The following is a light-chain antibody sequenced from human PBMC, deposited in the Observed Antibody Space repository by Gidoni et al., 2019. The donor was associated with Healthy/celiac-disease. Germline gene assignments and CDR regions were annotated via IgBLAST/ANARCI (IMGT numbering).Light chain of an antibody. CDR1: QSVSSSY. J-gene: IGKJ1*01. Sequence: IVLTQSPGPLSLSPGERATLPCRASQSVSSSYSAWYQQKPGQAPRLLIYGESSRATGIPDRFSGSGSGTDFTLTISRLEPEDFAVYYCQQYGSSPWTFGQGTKVEIK. CDR2: GES. V-gene: IGKV3-20*01. CDR3: QQYGSSPWT.